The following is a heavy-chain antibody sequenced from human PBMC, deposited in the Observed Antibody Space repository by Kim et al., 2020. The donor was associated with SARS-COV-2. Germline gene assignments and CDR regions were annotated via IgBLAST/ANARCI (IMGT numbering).Heavy chain of an antibody. V-gene: IGHV3-30*18. J-gene: IGHJ4*02. Sequence: GGSLRLSCAASGFTVSSCGMHWVRQAPGKGLEWLTVITYDGDNNKKYYADTVRGRFTISRDNSRNTLYLNMNSLRVEDTALYYCVKEQSSGWYRPSDYWGQGTLVTVSS. CDR3: VKEQSSGWYRPSDY. D-gene: IGHD6-19*01. CDR2: ITYDGDNNKK. CDR1: GFTVSSCG.